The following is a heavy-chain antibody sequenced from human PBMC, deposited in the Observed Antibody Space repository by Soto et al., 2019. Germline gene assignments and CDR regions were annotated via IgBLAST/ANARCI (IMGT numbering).Heavy chain of an antibody. V-gene: IGHV3-23*01. Sequence: EVQVLESGGGLVQPGGSLRLSCVGSGFIFSNYAMAWVRQAPGKGLEWVSGFGGSGGTYYADSVKGRYTISRDNSKNTLYLQMHSLRVEDTAVYYCAKSQSSLYYMDVWGKGTAVTVSS. CDR1: GFIFSNYA. CDR2: FGGSGGT. CDR3: AKSQSSLYYMDV. J-gene: IGHJ6*03.